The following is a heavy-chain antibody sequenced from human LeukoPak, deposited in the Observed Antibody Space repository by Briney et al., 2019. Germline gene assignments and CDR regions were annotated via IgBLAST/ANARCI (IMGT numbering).Heavy chain of an antibody. V-gene: IGHV1-2*02. D-gene: IGHD6-13*01. CDR2: INPKSGAT. CDR3: ARVMHAASPGIIGPDDPFEI. J-gene: IGHJ3*02. Sequence: ASVKVSCKGSGYTFTGYYMHWVRQAPGQGLEWMGWINPKSGATNFEQKFQGRVTMTRDTSISTAYMELGRLRSDDTAVYYCARVMHAASPGIIGPDDPFEIWGQGTMVTVSA. CDR1: GYTFTGYY.